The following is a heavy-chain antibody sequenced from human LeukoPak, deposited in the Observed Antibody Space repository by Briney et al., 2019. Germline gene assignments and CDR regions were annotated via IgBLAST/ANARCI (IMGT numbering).Heavy chain of an antibody. CDR1: GFTFSSYE. Sequence: GGSLRLSCAASGFTFSSYEMNWVRQAPGKGLEWVSAISGSGGSTYYADSVKGRFTISRDNSKNTLYLQMNSLRAEDTAVYYCAKEWSYCTNGVCRPSGGDYWGQGTLVTVSS. V-gene: IGHV3-23*01. CDR3: AKEWSYCTNGVCRPSGGDY. J-gene: IGHJ4*02. D-gene: IGHD2-8*01. CDR2: ISGSGGST.